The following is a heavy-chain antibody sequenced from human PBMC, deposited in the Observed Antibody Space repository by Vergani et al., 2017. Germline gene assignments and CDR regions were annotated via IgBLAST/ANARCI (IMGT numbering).Heavy chain of an antibody. D-gene: IGHD1-26*01. CDR1: GGSVSSGSYY. Sequence: QVQLQESGPGLVKPSETLSLTCTVSGGSVSSGSYYWSWIRQPAGKGLEWIGYIYYSGSTNYNPSLKSRVTISVDTSKNQFSLRLSSVTAADTAVYYCARVQEVGWFDPWGQGTLVTVSS. V-gene: IGHV4-61*10. CDR2: IYYSGST. J-gene: IGHJ5*02. CDR3: ARVQEVGWFDP.